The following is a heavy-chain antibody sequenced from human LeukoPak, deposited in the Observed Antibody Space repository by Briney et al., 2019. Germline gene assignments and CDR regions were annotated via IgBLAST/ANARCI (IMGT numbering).Heavy chain of an antibody. Sequence: PGGSLRLSCAASGFTFSSYWMHWVRQAPGKGLVWVSRINSDGSSTRYADSEKGRFTISRDNAKNTLYLQMNSLRAEDTAFYHCARRSNRYSYGSNFDYWGQGTLVTVSS. CDR2: INSDGSST. J-gene: IGHJ4*02. D-gene: IGHD5-18*01. CDR3: ARRSNRYSYGSNFDY. V-gene: IGHV3-74*01. CDR1: GFTFSSYW.